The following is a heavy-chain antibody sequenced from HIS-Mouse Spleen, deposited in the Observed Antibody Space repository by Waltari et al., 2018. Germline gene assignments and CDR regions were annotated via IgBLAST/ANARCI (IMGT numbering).Heavy chain of an antibody. D-gene: IGHD2-15*01. CDR3: ARYCSGGSCYGGSFDY. Sequence: QVQLQESGPGLVKPSETLSLTCTVPGGSISSYYWSWIRQPAGKGLEWIGRIYTSGSTTYNPSLKSRVTMSVDTSKNQFSLKLSSVTAADTAVYYCARYCSGGSCYGGSFDYWGQGTLVTVSS. J-gene: IGHJ4*02. V-gene: IGHV4-4*07. CDR1: GGSISSYY. CDR2: IYTSGST.